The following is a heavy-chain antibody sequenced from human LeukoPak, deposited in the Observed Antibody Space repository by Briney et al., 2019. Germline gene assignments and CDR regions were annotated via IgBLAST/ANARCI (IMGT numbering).Heavy chain of an antibody. CDR2: VYYGGST. D-gene: IGHD3-10*01. Sequence: PGGSLRLSCAASGFTVNSDYMSWVRQAPGKGLEWVSVVYYGGSTYYADSVKGRFTISRDSSKNTLYLQMNSLRAEDTAVYYCARGLYGSGTYGGFDYWGQGTLVTVSS. J-gene: IGHJ4*02. CDR3: ARGLYGSGTYGGFDY. V-gene: IGHV3-53*01. CDR1: GFTVNSDY.